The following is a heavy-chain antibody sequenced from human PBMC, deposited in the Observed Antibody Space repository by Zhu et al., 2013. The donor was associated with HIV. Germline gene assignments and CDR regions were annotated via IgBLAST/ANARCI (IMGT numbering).Heavy chain of an antibody. CDR1: GYTFTSYG. CDR2: ISTYTGTK. CDR3: ARDDLYYDFWSGSDY. D-gene: IGHD3-3*01. J-gene: IGHJ4*02. Sequence: QVQLVQSGAEVKKPGASVKVSCKASGYTFTSYGISWVRQAPGQRLEWMGWISTYTGTKNYAQKFQDRVTMTTDTSTNTIYMELRSLRSDDTAVYYCARDDLYYDFWSGSDYWGQGTLVTVSS. V-gene: IGHV1-18*01.